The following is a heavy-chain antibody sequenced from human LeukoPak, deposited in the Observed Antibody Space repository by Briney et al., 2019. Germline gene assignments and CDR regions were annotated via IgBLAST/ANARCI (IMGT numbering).Heavy chain of an antibody. D-gene: IGHD2-2*01. J-gene: IGHJ4*02. CDR3: ARRYCSSTSCLLDY. CDR2: ISSTRGSTI. V-gene: IGHV3-48*03. CDR1: GLTVSSSY. Sequence: GGSLRLSCEASGLTVSSSYMNWVRQAPGKGLEWVSYISSTRGSTIYYADSVKGRFTISRDNAKNSLYLQMNSLRAEDTAVYYCARRYCSSTSCLLDYWGQGTLVTVSS.